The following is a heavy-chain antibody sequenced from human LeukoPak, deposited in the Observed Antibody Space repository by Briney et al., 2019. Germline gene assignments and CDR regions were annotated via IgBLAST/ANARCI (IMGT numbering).Heavy chain of an antibody. CDR1: GFTFSSYA. CDR3: ARDLGFRFGESSDYGIDV. V-gene: IGHV3-30*04. D-gene: IGHD3-10*01. CDR2: ISFDGINE. J-gene: IGHJ6*02. Sequence: GGSLRLSCVASGFTFSSYAMHWVRRAPGKGLEWVAVISFDGINEYYVDSVKGRFSISRDSSKKTLYLQMTNLRPEDTAVYYCARDLGFRFGESSDYGIDVWGQGTTVTVSS.